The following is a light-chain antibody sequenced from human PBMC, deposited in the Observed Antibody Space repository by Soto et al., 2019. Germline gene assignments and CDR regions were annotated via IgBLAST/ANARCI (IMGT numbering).Light chain of an antibody. V-gene: IGKV3-15*01. J-gene: IGKJ1*01. CDR2: GAS. Sequence: EIVMTQSPATLSVFPGERATLSCRASQSVSSNLAWYQQKPGQAPRLLIYGASTRATGIPARFSGSGSGTEFTLTISSPQSEDFAVYYCQQYNNWTPWTFGQGPKVDIK. CDR3: QQYNNWTPWT. CDR1: QSVSSN.